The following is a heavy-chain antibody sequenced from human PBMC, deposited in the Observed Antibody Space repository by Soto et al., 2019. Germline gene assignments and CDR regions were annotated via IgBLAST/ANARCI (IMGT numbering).Heavy chain of an antibody. Sequence: SQTLSLTCAISGDSVSSNSAAWNWIRQSPSRGLEWLGRTYYRSKWYNDYAVSVKSRITINPDTSKNQFSLQLNSVTPEDTAVYHCAREVPGYCSSTSWRMGADYYYGMDVWGQGTTVTVSS. CDR2: TYYRSKWYN. J-gene: IGHJ6*02. V-gene: IGHV6-1*01. D-gene: IGHD2-2*03. CDR1: GDSVSSNSAA. CDR3: AREVPGYCSSTSWRMGADYYYGMDV.